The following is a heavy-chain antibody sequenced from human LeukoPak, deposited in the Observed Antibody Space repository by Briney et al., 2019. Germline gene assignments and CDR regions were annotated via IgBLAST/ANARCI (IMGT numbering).Heavy chain of an antibody. D-gene: IGHD3-22*01. CDR1: GFTFSDYY. J-gene: IGHJ4*02. CDR2: ISSSSSYT. Sequence: SGGSLRLSCAASGFTFSDYYMSWIRQAPGEGLEWVSYISSSSSYTNYADSVKGRFTISRDNAKDSLYLQMNSLRAEDTAVYYCARAASMIDSDYWGQGTLVTVSS. CDR3: ARAASMIDSDY. V-gene: IGHV3-11*06.